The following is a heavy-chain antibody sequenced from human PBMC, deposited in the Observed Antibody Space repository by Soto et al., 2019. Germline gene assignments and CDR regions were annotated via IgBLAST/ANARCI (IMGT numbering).Heavy chain of an antibody. CDR1: GFSFSTYG. Sequence: QPGGSLRLSCAASGFSFSTYGMHWVRQAPGKGLEWVAFISNDGSNKYYADSMKGRFTISRDNSKNTLYLQMNSLRAEDTAVYYCARVYRIAVAGTSAPGYWGQGTLVTVSS. D-gene: IGHD6-19*01. CDR3: ARVYRIAVAGTSAPGY. V-gene: IGHV3-30*03. CDR2: ISNDGSNK. J-gene: IGHJ4*02.